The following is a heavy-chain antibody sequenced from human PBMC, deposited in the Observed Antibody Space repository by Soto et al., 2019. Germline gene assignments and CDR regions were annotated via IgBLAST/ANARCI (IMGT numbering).Heavy chain of an antibody. J-gene: IGHJ4*02. CDR1: GGSISSGDYY. CDR2: IYYSGST. V-gene: IGHV4-30-4*01. Sequence: SETLSLTCTVSGGSISSGDYYWSWIRQPPGKGLEWIGYIYYSGSTYYNPSLKSRVTISVDTSKNQFSLKLSSVTAADTAVYYCARYGEYSSSGGLSFDYWGQGTLVTVSS. D-gene: IGHD6-13*01. CDR3: ARYGEYSSSGGLSFDY.